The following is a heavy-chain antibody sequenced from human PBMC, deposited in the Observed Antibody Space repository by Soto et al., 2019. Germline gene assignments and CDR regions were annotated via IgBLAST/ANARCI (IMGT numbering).Heavy chain of an antibody. J-gene: IGHJ4*02. V-gene: IGHV3-33*06. CDR2: IKWDASKK. D-gene: IGHD2-15*01. Sequence: GGSLRLSCAASGFTFSSYGMHWVRQAPGKGLEWLAAIKWDASKKKYVDSVKGRFTMSRDNAKNSLYLQMDSLRAEDTAVYYCAKDGPGSNRFDYWGRGTLVTVSS. CDR3: AKDGPGSNRFDY. CDR1: GFTFSSYG.